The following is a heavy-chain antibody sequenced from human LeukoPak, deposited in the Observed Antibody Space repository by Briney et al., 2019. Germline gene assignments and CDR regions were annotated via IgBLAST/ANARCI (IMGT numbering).Heavy chain of an antibody. J-gene: IGHJ4*02. D-gene: IGHD2-15*01. CDR3: ARAVVGSRDY. V-gene: IGHV4-34*01. Sequence: KPSETLSLTCAVYGGSFSGHYWSWIRQPPGKGLEWIGEINHSGSTNYNPSLKSRVTISVDTSKNQFSLKLSSVTAADTAVYYCARAVVGSRDYWGQGTLVTVSS. CDR2: INHSGST. CDR1: GGSFSGHY.